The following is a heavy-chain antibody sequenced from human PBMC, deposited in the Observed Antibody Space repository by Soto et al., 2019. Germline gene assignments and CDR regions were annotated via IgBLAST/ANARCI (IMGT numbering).Heavy chain of an antibody. J-gene: IGHJ3*02. Sequence: QHPGKGLEWIGYIYYSGSTYYNPSLKSRVTISVDTSKNQFSLKLSSVTAADTAVSYCARREGGGAFDIWGQGTMVTVSS. CDR3: ARREGGGAFDI. CDR2: IYYSGST. V-gene: IGHV4-31*02. D-gene: IGHD1-26*01.